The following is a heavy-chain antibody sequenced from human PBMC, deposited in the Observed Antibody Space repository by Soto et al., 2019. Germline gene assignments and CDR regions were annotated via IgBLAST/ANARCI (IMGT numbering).Heavy chain of an antibody. CDR2: MNPNSGNT. Sequence: ASVKVSCKASGYTFTSYDINWVRQATGQGLEWMGWMNPNSGNTGYAQKFQGRVTMTRNTSISTAYMELSSLRSEDTAVYYCAREGSRDCSGGSCYWFDPWGQGTLVTVSS. D-gene: IGHD2-15*01. CDR1: GYTFTSYD. CDR3: AREGSRDCSGGSCYWFDP. J-gene: IGHJ5*02. V-gene: IGHV1-8*01.